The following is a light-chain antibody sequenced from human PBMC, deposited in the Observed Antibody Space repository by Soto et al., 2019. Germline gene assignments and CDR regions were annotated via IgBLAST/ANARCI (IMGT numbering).Light chain of an antibody. V-gene: IGLV1-44*01. CDR1: SSNIGTST. CDR2: SDY. J-gene: IGLJ2*01. CDR3: AAWDDSLSGVL. Sequence: QPVLTQPPSASGTPGQRVTISCSGGSSNIGTSTVNWYQQLPGTAPKLLIYSDYQRPSGVPDRFSGSKSGTSASLAISGLQSEDEGDYYCAAWDDSLSGVLFGGGTQLTVL.